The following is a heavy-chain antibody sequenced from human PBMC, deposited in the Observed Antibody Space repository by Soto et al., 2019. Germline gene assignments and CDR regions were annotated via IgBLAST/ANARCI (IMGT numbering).Heavy chain of an antibody. V-gene: IGHV4-59*01. D-gene: IGHD1-26*01. Sequence: QVQLQESGPGLVKPSETLSLTCTVSGGSISSYYWRWIRQPPGKGLEWIGYIYYSGSTNYNPSLKSRVTISVDPSKNQFSLKLSAVTAADTAVYCCARGGSHNIFDYWGQGTLVHVSS. CDR1: GGSISSYY. J-gene: IGHJ4*02. CDR3: ARGGSHNIFDY. CDR2: IYYSGST.